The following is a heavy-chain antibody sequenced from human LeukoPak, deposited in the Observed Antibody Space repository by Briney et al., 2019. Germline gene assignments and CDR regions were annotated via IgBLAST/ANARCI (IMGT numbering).Heavy chain of an antibody. CDR1: GGTFSGYD. CDR3: ARGGGVVSSYPLDAFDI. J-gene: IGHJ3*02. V-gene: IGHV4-34*01. Sequence: SETLSLTCAVYGGTFSGYDWSWIRQPPGKGLEWIGEINHSGSTNYNPSLKSRVTISVDTSKNQFSLKLSSVTAADTAVYYCARGGGVVSSYPLDAFDIWGRGTVVTVSS. CDR2: INHSGST.